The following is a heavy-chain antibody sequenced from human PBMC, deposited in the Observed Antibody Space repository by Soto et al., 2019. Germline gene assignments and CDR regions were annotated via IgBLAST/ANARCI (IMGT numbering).Heavy chain of an antibody. Sequence: GASVKVSCKASGYTFTNYGISWVRQAPGQGLEWMGGIIPIFGTANYAQKFQGRVTITADESTSTAYMELSSLRSEDTAVYYCARCGDLIAAAGRYYYYGMDVWG. J-gene: IGHJ6*02. CDR3: ARCGDLIAAAGRYYYYGMDV. D-gene: IGHD6-13*01. CDR1: GYTFTNYG. V-gene: IGHV1-69*13. CDR2: IIPIFGTA.